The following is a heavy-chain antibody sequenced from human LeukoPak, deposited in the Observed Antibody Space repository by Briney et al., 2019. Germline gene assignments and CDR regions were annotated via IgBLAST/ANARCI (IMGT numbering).Heavy chain of an antibody. Sequence: SETLSLTGTVSGASISRSDYFWGWIRQPPGKGLEWIGSIYYSGSTYYSPSLKGRVTISVDTSKNQFSLKLNSVTAADTAVYYCARSSEYGDPFGYWGQGTLVTVSS. J-gene: IGHJ4*02. CDR2: IYYSGST. V-gene: IGHV4-39*01. CDR1: GASISRSDYF. CDR3: ARSSEYGDPFGY. D-gene: IGHD4-17*01.